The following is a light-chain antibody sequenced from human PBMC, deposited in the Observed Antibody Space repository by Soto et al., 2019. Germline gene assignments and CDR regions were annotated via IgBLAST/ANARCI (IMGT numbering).Light chain of an antibody. Sequence: QSVRTQPAYGSGSHGQSITISCTGTSSDVGGYNYVSWYQQHPGKAPKLMIYDVSNRPSGVSNRLSGSKSGNTASLTISGLQAEHEADYYCSLHTSNTTYVFVTGTTVTV. V-gene: IGLV2-14*01. CDR1: SSDVGGYNY. CDR3: SLHTSNTTYV. CDR2: DVS. J-gene: IGLJ1*01.